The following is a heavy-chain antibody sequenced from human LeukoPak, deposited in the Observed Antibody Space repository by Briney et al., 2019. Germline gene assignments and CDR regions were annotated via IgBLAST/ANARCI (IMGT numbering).Heavy chain of an antibody. CDR3: ARRGGWIQLWLPSYLDY. CDR2: INHSGST. J-gene: IGHJ4*02. Sequence: PSETLSLTCAVYGGSFSGYYWSWIRQPPGKGLEWIGEINHSGSTNYNPSLKSRVTISVDTSKNQFSLKLSSVTAADTAVYYCARRGGWIQLWLPSYLDYWGQGTLVTVSS. V-gene: IGHV4-34*01. D-gene: IGHD5-18*01. CDR1: GGSFSGYY.